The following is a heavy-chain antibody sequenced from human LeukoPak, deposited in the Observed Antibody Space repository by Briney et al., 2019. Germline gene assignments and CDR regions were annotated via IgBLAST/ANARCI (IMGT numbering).Heavy chain of an antibody. CDR3: ARGGIAAAGKKFRWFDP. D-gene: IGHD6-13*01. Sequence: PSETLSLTCAVYGGSFSGYYWSWIRQPPGKGLEWIGEINHSGSTNYNPSLKSRVTISVDTSKNQFSLKLSSVTAADTAVYYCARGGIAAAGKKFRWFDPWGQGTLVTVSS. CDR2: INHSGST. J-gene: IGHJ5*02. CDR1: GGSFSGYY. V-gene: IGHV4-34*01.